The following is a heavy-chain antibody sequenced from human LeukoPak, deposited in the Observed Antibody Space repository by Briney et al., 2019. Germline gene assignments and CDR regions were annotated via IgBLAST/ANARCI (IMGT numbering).Heavy chain of an antibody. D-gene: IGHD3-3*01. CDR1: GYTFTSYD. J-gene: IGHJ5*02. CDR2: MNPNSGNT. CDR3: ARGSARTSFRITIFGVVSRLNWFDP. Sequence: ASVNVSCKASGYTFTSYDINWVRPATGQGLEWMGWMNPNSGNTSYAQKFQGRVTMTRNTSISTAYMELSSLRSEDTAVYYCARGSARTSFRITIFGVVSRLNWFDPWGQGTLVTVSS. V-gene: IGHV1-8*01.